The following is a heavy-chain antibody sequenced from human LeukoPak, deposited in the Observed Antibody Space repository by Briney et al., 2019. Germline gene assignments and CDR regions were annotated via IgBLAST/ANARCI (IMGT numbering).Heavy chain of an antibody. CDR2: VRSKANSYAT. CDR3: TRRGYYYMDV. Sequence: GGSLRLSCAASGFTFSGSAMHWVRQASGKGLEWVGRVRSKANSYATAYAASVKGRFTISRDDSKNTAYLQMNSLKTEDTAVYYCTRRGYYYMDVWGKGTTVTVSS. CDR1: GFTFSGSA. V-gene: IGHV3-73*01. J-gene: IGHJ6*03.